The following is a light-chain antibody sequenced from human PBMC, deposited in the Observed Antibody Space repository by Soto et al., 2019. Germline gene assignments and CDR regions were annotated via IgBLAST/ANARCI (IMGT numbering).Light chain of an antibody. CDR1: ISDVGGYNY. V-gene: IGLV2-14*03. CDR3: SSYTSSSTYV. CDR2: DVS. Sequence: QSVLTQPASVSGSPGQSITISCTGTISDVGGYNYVSWYQQHPGKAPKLMIFDVSNRPSGVSNRFSGPKSGYTASLTISGLQAEDEADYYCSSYTSSSTYVFGTGTKVTVL. J-gene: IGLJ1*01.